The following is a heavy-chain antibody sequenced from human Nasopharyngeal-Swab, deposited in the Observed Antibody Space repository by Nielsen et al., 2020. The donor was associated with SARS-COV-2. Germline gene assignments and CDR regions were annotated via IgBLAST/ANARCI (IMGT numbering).Heavy chain of an antibody. D-gene: IGHD3-22*01. Sequence: SVKVSCKASGCTFTSYAISWVRQAPGQGPEWMGGIIPIFGTANYAQKFQGRVTITADESTSTAYMELSSLRSEDTAVYYCARSYTMIETDAFDIWGQGTMVTVSS. V-gene: IGHV1-69*13. CDR1: GCTFTSYA. J-gene: IGHJ3*02. CDR3: ARSYTMIETDAFDI. CDR2: IIPIFGTA.